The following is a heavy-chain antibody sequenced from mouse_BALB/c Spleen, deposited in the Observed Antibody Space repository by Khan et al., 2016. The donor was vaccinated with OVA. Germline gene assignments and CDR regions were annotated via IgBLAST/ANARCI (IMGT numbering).Heavy chain of an antibody. V-gene: IGHV1S50*01. CDR2: IYPGDGRT. CDR1: GYTFIRNY. J-gene: IGHJ1*01. Sequence: QMQLEESGPEVVKPGASVKMSCKTSGYTFIRNYVHWVKQRPGQGLDWIGWIYPGDGRTKYNEKFKGKTTLTADNSSSIAYMLLSSLTSEDSAIYFCAISYYGSYWYFDVWGAGTTVTVSS. CDR3: AISYYGSYWYFDV. D-gene: IGHD1-1*01.